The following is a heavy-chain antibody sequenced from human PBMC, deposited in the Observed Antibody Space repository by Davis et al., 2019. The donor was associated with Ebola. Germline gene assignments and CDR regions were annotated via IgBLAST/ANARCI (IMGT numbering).Heavy chain of an antibody. V-gene: IGHV5-51*01. D-gene: IGHD1-1*01. CDR1: GYSFISYW. CDR3: ARPGTAGTVDGFDI. J-gene: IGHJ3*02. Sequence: GGSLRLSCKGSGYSFISYWIGWVRQMPGKGLEWMGIIYPGDSDTRYSPSFQGQVTISADKSITNAYLQWSSLKASDTAMYYCARPGTAGTVDGFDIWGQGTMVTVSS. CDR2: IYPGDSDT.